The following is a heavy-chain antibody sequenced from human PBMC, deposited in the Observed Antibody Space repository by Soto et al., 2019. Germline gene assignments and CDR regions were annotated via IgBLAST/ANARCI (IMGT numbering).Heavy chain of an antibody. CDR2: IGYDGSNK. V-gene: IGHV3-33*01. CDR1: GFTFSNYD. D-gene: IGHD2-15*01. J-gene: IGHJ6*02. CDR3: ARDLQRKVPDKPRWGMDV. Sequence: QVQLVESGGGVVQPGRSLRLSCAASGFTFSNYDMHWVRQAPGKGLEWVAVIGYDGSNKYYAYSVKGRFTISRDNSKNSLYLQMTSLRAEDTAVYYCARDLQRKVPDKPRWGMDVWGQGTTVTVSS.